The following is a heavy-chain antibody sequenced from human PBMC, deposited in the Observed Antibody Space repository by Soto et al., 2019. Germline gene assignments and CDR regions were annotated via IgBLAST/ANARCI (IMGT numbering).Heavy chain of an antibody. Sequence: QVHLVQSGAEVKKPGASVKVSCKASGYTFTSYGITWVRQAPGQGLEWMGWISAHNGNTDYAQKLQGRVIVTRDTTTSTADMGLRSLISDDTAVYYWARGRYGDYWGQGALVTVSS. CDR3: ARGRYGDY. D-gene: IGHD1-1*01. J-gene: IGHJ4*02. CDR2: ISAHNGNT. V-gene: IGHV1-18*01. CDR1: GYTFTSYG.